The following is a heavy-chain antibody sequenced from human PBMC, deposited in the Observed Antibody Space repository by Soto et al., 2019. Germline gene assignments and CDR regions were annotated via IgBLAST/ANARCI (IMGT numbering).Heavy chain of an antibody. CDR3: AKVRGVRYYYYGMDV. CDR1: GFTFSSYG. J-gene: IGHJ6*02. V-gene: IGHV3-30*02. Sequence: GSLRLSCAASGFTFSSYGMHWVRQAPGKGLEWVAVIWYDGSNKYYADSVKGRFTISRDNSKNTLYLQMNSLRAEDTAVYYCAKVRGVRYYYYGMDVWGQGTTVTV. D-gene: IGHD3-10*01. CDR2: IWYDGSNK.